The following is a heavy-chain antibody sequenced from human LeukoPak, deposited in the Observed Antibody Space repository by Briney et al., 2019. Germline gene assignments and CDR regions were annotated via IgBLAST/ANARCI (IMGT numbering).Heavy chain of an antibody. J-gene: IGHJ4*02. Sequence: GGSLRLSCAASGFTFSSESMNWVRQAPGKGLEWVSYISGSGSTIYYGDSLKGRFTISRDNANNSLYLQMNSLRVEDTAVYYCATLWDPVAGTTQPLLWGQGTLVTVSS. CDR1: GFTFSSES. D-gene: IGHD6-19*01. CDR2: ISGSGSTI. CDR3: ATLWDPVAGTTQPLL. V-gene: IGHV3-48*04.